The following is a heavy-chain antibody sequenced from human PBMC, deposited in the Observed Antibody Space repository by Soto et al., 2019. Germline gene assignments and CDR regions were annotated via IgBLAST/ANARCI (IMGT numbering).Heavy chain of an antibody. Sequence: EVQLLESGGGLVQPGGSLRLSCAASGFTFSSYAMSWVRQAPGKGLEWVSAIIGSGGSTFYADSVKGRLTISRDNSKNTLSLQMNRLRAEDTAVYYCAKATPSITVAGSPDYWGQGTLVTVSS. J-gene: IGHJ4*02. CDR1: GFTFSSYA. CDR3: AKATPSITVAGSPDY. V-gene: IGHV3-23*01. D-gene: IGHD6-19*01. CDR2: IIGSGGST.